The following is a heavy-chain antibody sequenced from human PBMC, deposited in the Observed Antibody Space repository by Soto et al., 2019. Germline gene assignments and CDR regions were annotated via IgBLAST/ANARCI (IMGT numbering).Heavy chain of an antibody. CDR2: IDTSGTKI. Sequence: GGSLRLSCAASGYTFSDYYMSWIRQAPGKGLEWISYIDTSGTKIYYADSVKGRFTITRDNAKNSLYLEMNSLRDEDTAVYYCASHYDMWSGYLSPMDYWGQGPLVTVSS. D-gene: IGHD3-3*01. CDR3: ASHYDMWSGYLSPMDY. J-gene: IGHJ4*02. V-gene: IGHV3-11*01. CDR1: GYTFSDYY.